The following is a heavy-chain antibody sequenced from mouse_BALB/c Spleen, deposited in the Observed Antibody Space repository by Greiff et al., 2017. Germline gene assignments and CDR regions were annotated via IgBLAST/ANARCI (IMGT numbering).Heavy chain of an antibody. Sequence: EVKLMESGGGLVQPGGSRKLSCAASGFTFSSFGMHWVRQAPEKGLEWVAYISSGSSTIYYADTVKGRFTISRDNPKNTLFLQMTSLRSEDTAMYYCARGDYYGSSLYAMDYWGQGTSVTVSS. CDR1: GFTFSSFG. CDR3: ARGDYYGSSLYAMDY. J-gene: IGHJ4*01. CDR2: ISSGSSTI. V-gene: IGHV5-17*02. D-gene: IGHD1-1*01.